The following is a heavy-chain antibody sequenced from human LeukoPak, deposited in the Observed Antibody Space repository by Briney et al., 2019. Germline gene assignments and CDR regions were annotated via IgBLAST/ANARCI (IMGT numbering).Heavy chain of an antibody. CDR2: IYYSGST. CDR1: GGSISSSSYY. Sequence: SETLSLTCTVSGGSISSSSYYWGWIRQPPGKGLEWIGSIYYSGSTYYNPSLKSRVTISVDTSKNQFSLKLSSVTAADTAVYYCARDRYWGYYDSSGYSDYWGQGTLVTVSS. D-gene: IGHD3-22*01. CDR3: ARDRYWGYYDSSGYSDY. J-gene: IGHJ4*02. V-gene: IGHV4-39*07.